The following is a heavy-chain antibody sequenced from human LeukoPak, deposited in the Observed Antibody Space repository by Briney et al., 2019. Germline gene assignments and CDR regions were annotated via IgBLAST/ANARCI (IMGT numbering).Heavy chain of an antibody. CDR2: IKTDGTTT. J-gene: IGHJ4*02. CDR3: ARDKEWSLYDS. D-gene: IGHD3-3*01. V-gene: IGHV3-74*03. CDR1: GFTFSDYS. Sequence: QSGGSLRLSCAASGFTFSDYSMHWVRQPPGKGLVWVSRIKTDGTTTTYADSVKGRFTISRDNAKNTLYLQMNSLRAEDTAVYYCARDKEWSLYDSLGQGTLVTVSS.